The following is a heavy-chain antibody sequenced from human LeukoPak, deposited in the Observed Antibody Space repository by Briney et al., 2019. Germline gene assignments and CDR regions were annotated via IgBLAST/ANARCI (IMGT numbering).Heavy chain of an antibody. V-gene: IGHV1-8*03. J-gene: IGHJ5*02. Sequence: GASVKVSCKASGYTFTSYYMHWVRQATGQGLEWMGWVNPNSGNRGYAQKFQGRLTITRNTSISTAYLDLSSLRSDDTAVYYCARGTISGSRSFDPWGQGTLVTVSS. CDR3: ARGTISGSRSFDP. CDR2: VNPNSGNR. CDR1: GYTFTSYY. D-gene: IGHD3-9*01.